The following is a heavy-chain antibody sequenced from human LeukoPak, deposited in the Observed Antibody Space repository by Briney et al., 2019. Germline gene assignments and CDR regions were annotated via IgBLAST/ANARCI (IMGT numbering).Heavy chain of an antibody. CDR1: GFTFSNYW. J-gene: IGHJ6*03. CDR3: ARESYYYDFWSGYYISYYYYYMDV. CDR2: IKQDGSEK. D-gene: IGHD3-3*01. V-gene: IGHV3-7*01. Sequence: GGSLRLSCAASGFTFSNYWMTWVRQAPGKGLEWVANIKQDGSEKYYVDSVKGRFTISRDNAKNSLYLQMNSLRAEDTAVYYCARESYYYDFWSGYYISYYYYYMDVWGKGTMVTVSS.